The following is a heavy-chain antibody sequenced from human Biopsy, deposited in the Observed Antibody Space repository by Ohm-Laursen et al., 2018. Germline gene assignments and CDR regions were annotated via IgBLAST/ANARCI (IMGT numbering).Heavy chain of an antibody. V-gene: IGHV4-59*01. Sequence: SETLSLTCTVSGDSISSYYWSWIRQPPGKGLQWIEYVYYTGSTDYNPSLQSRVTISVDTSKNHFSLRLRSVTPADTAIYYCARDRGYYSDRTVPGYFDLWGRGTLVTVSS. CDR3: ARDRGYYSDRTVPGYFDL. J-gene: IGHJ2*01. CDR1: GDSISSYY. D-gene: IGHD3-22*01. CDR2: VYYTGST.